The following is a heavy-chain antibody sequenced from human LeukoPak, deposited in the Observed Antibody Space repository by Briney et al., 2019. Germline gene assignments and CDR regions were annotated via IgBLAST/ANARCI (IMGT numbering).Heavy chain of an antibody. CDR1: GGSFSGYY. Sequence: SETLSLTCAVYGGSFSGYYWSWIRQPPGKGLEWIGEINHSGSTNYNPSLKSRVTISVDTSKNQFSLKQSSVTAADTAVYYCARGPQRMLLYNWFDPWGQGTLVTVSS. J-gene: IGHJ5*02. CDR3: ARGPQRMLLYNWFDP. V-gene: IGHV4-34*01. CDR2: INHSGST. D-gene: IGHD2-8*01.